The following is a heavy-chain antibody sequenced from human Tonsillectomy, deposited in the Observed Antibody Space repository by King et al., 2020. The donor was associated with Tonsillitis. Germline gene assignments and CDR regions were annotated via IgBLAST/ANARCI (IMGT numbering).Heavy chain of an antibody. CDR1: GFPFSSYT. Sequence: DVQLVESGGGLLQPGGSLRLSCAASGFPFSSYTMSWVRQAPGKGLEWVSAISGSGGDTYYADSVKGRFTISRDNSKNTLYVQMNSLRAEDTAIYYCAKVAYYYDGSGPDAFDIWGQGTMVTVSS. CDR2: ISGSGGDT. D-gene: IGHD3-22*01. J-gene: IGHJ3*02. CDR3: AKVAYYYDGSGPDAFDI. V-gene: IGHV3-23*04.